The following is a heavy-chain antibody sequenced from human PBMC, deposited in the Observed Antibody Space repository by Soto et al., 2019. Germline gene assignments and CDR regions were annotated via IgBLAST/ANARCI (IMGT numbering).Heavy chain of an antibody. CDR2: INPSGGST. J-gene: IGHJ6*02. Sequence: QVQLVQSGAEVKKPGASVKVSCKASGYTFTSYYMHWVRQAPGQGLEWMGIINPSGGSTSYAQKFQGRVTMTRDTSTSTVYMELSSLRSEDTAVYYCARTYGGGNPIGVYYYYGMDVWGQGTTVTVSS. D-gene: IGHD2-15*01. CDR1: GYTFTSYY. CDR3: ARTYGGGNPIGVYYYYGMDV. V-gene: IGHV1-46*01.